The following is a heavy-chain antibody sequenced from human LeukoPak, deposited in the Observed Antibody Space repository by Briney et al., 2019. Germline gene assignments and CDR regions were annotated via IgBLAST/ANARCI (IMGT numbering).Heavy chain of an antibody. V-gene: IGHV3-30*18. CDR2: ISYDGSNK. Sequence: GGSLRLSCAASGFTFSSYGMHWVRQAPGKGLEWVAVISYDGSNKYYADSVKGRFTISRDNSKNTLYLQMNSLRAEDTAVYYCAKEESGPDAFDIWGQGTMVTVSS. CDR1: GFTFSSYG. D-gene: IGHD3-3*01. CDR3: AKEESGPDAFDI. J-gene: IGHJ3*02.